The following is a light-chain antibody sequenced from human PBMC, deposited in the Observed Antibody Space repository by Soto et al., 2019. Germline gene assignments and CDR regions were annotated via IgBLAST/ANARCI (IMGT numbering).Light chain of an antibody. CDR2: AVS. V-gene: IGKV3-11*01. CDR1: QSIDSH. J-gene: IGKJ5*01. CDR3: QQRSNWPIT. Sequence: SVLTQSPATLSLSPGERATLSCRASQSIDSHLAWYQQKPGQAHRLLVYAVSNRATGIPARFSGSGSGTDFTLTISSLEPEDLAVYYCQQRSNWPITFGQGTRLEIK.